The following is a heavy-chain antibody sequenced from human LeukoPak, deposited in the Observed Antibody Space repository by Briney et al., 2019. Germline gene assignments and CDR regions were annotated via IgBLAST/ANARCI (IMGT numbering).Heavy chain of an antibody. CDR1: GYTFTSYD. D-gene: IGHD3-10*01. Sequence: GASVKVSCKASGYTFTSYDINWVRQATGQGLEWMGWMNPNSGNTGYAQKFQGRVTMTRDTSISTAYMEVSRLRSDDTAVYYCVREGRGPQTDYWGQGALVTVSS. CDR3: VREGRGPQTDY. CDR2: MNPNSGNT. J-gene: IGHJ4*02. V-gene: IGHV1-8*02.